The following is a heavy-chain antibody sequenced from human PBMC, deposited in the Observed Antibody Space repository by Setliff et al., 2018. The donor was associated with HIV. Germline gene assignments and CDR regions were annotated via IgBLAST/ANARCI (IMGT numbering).Heavy chain of an antibody. J-gene: IGHJ4*02. V-gene: IGHV1-2*02. CDR3: ARTLPQYTNLFDY. CDR2: IT. Sequence: ASVQVSCKASGYTFTNYYMHWVRQAPGQGLEWMGWITNYAQKFQGRVTMTRDTSISTAYMELSRLRSDDTAVYYCARTLPQYTNLFDYWGQGTLVTVSS. D-gene: IGHD5-18*01. CDR1: GYTFTNYY.